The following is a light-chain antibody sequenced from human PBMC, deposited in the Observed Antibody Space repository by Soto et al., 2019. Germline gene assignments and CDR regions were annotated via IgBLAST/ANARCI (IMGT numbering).Light chain of an antibody. CDR3: QHRSSWPIT. J-gene: IGKJ5*01. CDR1: QSDGSNF. V-gene: IGKV3D-20*02. Sequence: ELVLTQSPGSLSLSPGERATLSCKTSQSDGSNFVAWYQHKPGQAPRLLIYASVQRATGIPDRFSGSASGTDFTLTISSLEPEDFAVYYCQHRSSWPITFGQGTRLEIK. CDR2: ASV.